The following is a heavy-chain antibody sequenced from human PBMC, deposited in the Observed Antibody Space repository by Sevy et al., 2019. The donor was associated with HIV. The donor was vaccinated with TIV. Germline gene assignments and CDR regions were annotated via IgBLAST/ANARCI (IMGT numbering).Heavy chain of an antibody. CDR2: ISGNGENT. J-gene: IGHJ3*02. D-gene: IGHD3-3*02. Sequence: GGSLRLSCAASEFTFSSHAVSWVRQAPGKGLEWVSAISGNGENTHYVDSVRGRFTISRDNFKNTRYLHMSTLRAEDTALYYCARDGRGISAFDIWGQGTMVTVSS. CDR1: EFTFSSHA. V-gene: IGHV3-23*01. CDR3: ARDGRGISAFDI.